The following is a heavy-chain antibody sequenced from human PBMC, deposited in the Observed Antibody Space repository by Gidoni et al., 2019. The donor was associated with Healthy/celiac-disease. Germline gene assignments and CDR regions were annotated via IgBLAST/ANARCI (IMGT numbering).Heavy chain of an antibody. CDR2: ISSSSSTI. Sequence: EVQLVESGGGLVQPGGSLRLSCAASGSTFSSYSMHWVRQAPGKGLEWVSYISSSSSTIYYADAVKGRFTISRDNAKNSLYLQMNSLRDEDTAVYYCARRPLGYDILTGYYTAPIPYYFDYWGQGTLVTVSS. V-gene: IGHV3-48*02. J-gene: IGHJ4*02. CDR3: ARRPLGYDILTGYYTAPIPYYFDY. CDR1: GSTFSSYS. D-gene: IGHD3-9*01.